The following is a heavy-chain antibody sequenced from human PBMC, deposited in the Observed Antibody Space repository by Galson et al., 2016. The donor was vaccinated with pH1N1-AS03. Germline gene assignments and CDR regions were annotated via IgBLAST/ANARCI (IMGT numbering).Heavy chain of an antibody. J-gene: IGHJ4*02. Sequence: SLRLSCAASGFTFSTYWMSWVRQAPGKGLEWVASMNQGGSERYYVDSVKCRFTISRNNAKNSLYLQMNSLRPEDTALYYCARATPYSGSLYTFDSWGQGAPVTVSS. CDR2: MNQGGSER. CDR3: ARATPYSGSLYTFDS. D-gene: IGHD1-26*01. V-gene: IGHV3-7*01. CDR1: GFTFSTYW.